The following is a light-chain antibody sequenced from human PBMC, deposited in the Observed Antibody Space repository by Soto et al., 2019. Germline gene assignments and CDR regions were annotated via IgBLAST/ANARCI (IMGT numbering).Light chain of an antibody. CDR1: QSVSNW. J-gene: IGKJ1*01. Sequence: DIQMTQSTSTLSASVGDRVTITCRASQSVSNWLAWYQQKPGKAPKLLIYKASTLKSGVPSRFSGSGSGTEFTLTISSLQPDDFATYYCQHYNSYSEAFGQGTKVDIK. CDR3: QHYNSYSEA. V-gene: IGKV1-5*03. CDR2: KAS.